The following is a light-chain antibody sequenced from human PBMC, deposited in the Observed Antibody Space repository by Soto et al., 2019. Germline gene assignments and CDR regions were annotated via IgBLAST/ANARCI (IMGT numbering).Light chain of an antibody. Sequence: QSALTQPPSASGSPGQSVTISCTGTSSDVGGYNYVSWYQQHPGKAPKLMIYEVSKRPSGVPERFSGSNSGNTATLTINRVEAGDEADYYCQVWDSGSDLFGGGTKLTVL. J-gene: IGLJ2*01. V-gene: IGLV2-8*01. CDR1: SSDVGGYNY. CDR3: QVWDSGSDL. CDR2: EVS.